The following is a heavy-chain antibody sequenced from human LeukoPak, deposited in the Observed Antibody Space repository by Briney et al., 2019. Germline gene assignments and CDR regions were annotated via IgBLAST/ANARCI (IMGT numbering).Heavy chain of an antibody. D-gene: IGHD4-23*01. J-gene: IGHJ3*01. CDR3: ARDMSTRVTPISYAFDV. V-gene: IGHV1-46*01. CDR1: GYTFTSYD. CDR2: INPNGDRT. Sequence: ASVKVSCKASGYTFTSYDINWVRQAPGQGLEWLGIINPNGDRTNYAQTFQGRVTMTRDTSTTTVYMELSSLRSEDTAVYYCARDMSTRVTPISYAFDVWGQGTMVTVSS.